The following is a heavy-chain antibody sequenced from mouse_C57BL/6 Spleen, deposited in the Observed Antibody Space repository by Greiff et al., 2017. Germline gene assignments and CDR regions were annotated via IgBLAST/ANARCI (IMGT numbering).Heavy chain of an antibody. CDR2: INPNHGGT. Sequence: VQLQQSGPELVKPGASVKISCKASGYTFTDYYMNWVKQSHGKSLEWIGDINPNHGGTSYNQKFKGKATLTVDKSSSTAYMELRSLTSEDSAVYYCARLDDYEAYWGQGTTLTVSS. V-gene: IGHV1-26*01. D-gene: IGHD2-4*01. J-gene: IGHJ2*01. CDR1: GYTFTDYY. CDR3: ARLDDYEAY.